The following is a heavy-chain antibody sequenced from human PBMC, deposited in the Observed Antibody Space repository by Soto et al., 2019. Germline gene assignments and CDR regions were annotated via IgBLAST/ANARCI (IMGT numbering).Heavy chain of an antibody. D-gene: IGHD2-2*01. J-gene: IGHJ5*02. CDR3: AKTGPFVVVSDSMDWFDP. CDR2: ISGSGDTT. Sequence: GGSLRLSCEVSGITFNTYAMSWVRQAPGKGLEWVSGISGSGDTTHHADSVKGRFTISRDNSKNTLYLQMNSPRADDSAVYYCAKTGPFVVVSDSMDWFDPWGQGTLVTVSS. CDR1: GITFNTYA. V-gene: IGHV3-23*01.